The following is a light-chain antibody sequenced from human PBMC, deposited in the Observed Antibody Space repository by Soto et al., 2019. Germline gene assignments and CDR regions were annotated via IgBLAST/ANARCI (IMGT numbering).Light chain of an antibody. Sequence: DIQMTQSPSTLSASVGDRVTITCRASQSISSWLAWYQQKPGTAPKLLIYDASSLESGVPSSFSGSGSGTEFTLTISSLQPDDFDTYYCQQYNSYSTFGQGTKVEIK. CDR2: DAS. CDR3: QQYNSYST. J-gene: IGKJ1*01. CDR1: QSISSW. V-gene: IGKV1-5*01.